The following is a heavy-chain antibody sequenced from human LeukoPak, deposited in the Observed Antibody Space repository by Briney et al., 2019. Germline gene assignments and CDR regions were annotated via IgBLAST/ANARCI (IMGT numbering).Heavy chain of an antibody. CDR3: ARSRGAGPGAYFDY. J-gene: IGHJ4*02. V-gene: IGHV3-21*04. D-gene: IGHD6-19*01. CDR1: GFTFSSYC. CDR2: ISSSSSYI. Sequence: GGSLRLSCAASGFTFSSYCMNWVRQAPGKGLEWVSSISSSSSYIYYADSVKGRFTISRDNAKNSLYLQMNSLRAEDTAVYYCARSRGAGPGAYFDYWGQGTLITVSS.